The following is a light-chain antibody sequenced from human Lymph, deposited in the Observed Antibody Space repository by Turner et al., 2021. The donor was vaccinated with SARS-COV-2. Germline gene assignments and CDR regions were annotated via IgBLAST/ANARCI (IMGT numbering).Light chain of an antibody. V-gene: IGLV1-44*01. J-gene: IGLJ1*01. CDR1: SSNIGSNT. Sequence: QSVLTQPPSASGTPGQRVTISCSGSSSNIGSNTVNWYLQLPGTAPKLLIYSNDQRPSGVPDRCSGSKSGTSASLAISGLQSEDEADYYCAAWDDSLNGYVFGTGTKVTVL. CDR2: SND. CDR3: AAWDDSLNGYV.